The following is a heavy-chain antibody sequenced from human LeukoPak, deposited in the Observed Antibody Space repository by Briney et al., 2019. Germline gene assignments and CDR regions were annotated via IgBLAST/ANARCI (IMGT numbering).Heavy chain of an antibody. J-gene: IGHJ6*03. CDR1: GFTVSSNY. CDR3: AKEVIPGHYYYYYMDV. D-gene: IGHD2-21*01. Sequence: PGGSLRLSCAASGFTVSSNYMSWVRQAPGKGLEWVSLISWDGGSTYYADSVKGRFTISRDNSKNSLYLQMNSLRAEDTALYYCAKEVIPGHYYYYYMDVWGKGTTVTVSS. CDR2: ISWDGGST. V-gene: IGHV3-43D*03.